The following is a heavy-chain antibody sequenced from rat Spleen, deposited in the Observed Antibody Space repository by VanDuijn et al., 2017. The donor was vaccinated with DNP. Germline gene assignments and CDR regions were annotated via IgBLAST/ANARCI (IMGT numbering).Heavy chain of an antibody. Sequence: EVQLVESGGDLVQPGNSLKLSCADSGFTFSDYAMAWVRQSPKKALEWVATIIYDGSSTYYGDSVKGRFTISRDNAKSTLYLQMDSLRSEDTATYYCATHYGSYAMDAWGQGTSVTVSS. CDR3: ATHYGSYAMDA. D-gene: IGHD1-3*01. V-gene: IGHV5S10*01. J-gene: IGHJ4*01. CDR1: GFTFSDYA. CDR2: IIYDGSST.